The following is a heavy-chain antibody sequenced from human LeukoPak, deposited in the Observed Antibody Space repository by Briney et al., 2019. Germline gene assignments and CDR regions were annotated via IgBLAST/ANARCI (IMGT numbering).Heavy chain of an antibody. J-gene: IGHJ6*02. D-gene: IGHD5-24*01. CDR3: ARGDGGYYYGMDV. Sequence: GGSLRLSCAASGFTFNRYEMNWVRQAPGKGLEWVSYISGSGSTIYYADSVKGRFTISRDNAKNSLYPQMNSLRAEDTAVYYCARGDGGYYYGMDVWGRGTTVTVSS. CDR2: ISGSGSTI. CDR1: GFTFNRYE. V-gene: IGHV3-48*03.